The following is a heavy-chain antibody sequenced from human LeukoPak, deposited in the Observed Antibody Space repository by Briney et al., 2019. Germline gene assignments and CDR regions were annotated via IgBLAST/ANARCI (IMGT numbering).Heavy chain of an antibody. CDR2: INPNSGGT. D-gene: IGHD2-15*01. CDR3: ARDSRYCSGGSCYSIHGDWFDP. V-gene: IGHV1-2*02. J-gene: IGHJ5*02. Sequence: ASVKVSCKASGYTFTGYYMHWVRQAPGQGLEWMGWINPNSGGTNYAQKFQGRVTMTRDTSISTAYMELSRLRSGDTAVYYCARDSRYCSGGSCYSIHGDWFDPWGQGTLVTVSS. CDR1: GYTFTGYY.